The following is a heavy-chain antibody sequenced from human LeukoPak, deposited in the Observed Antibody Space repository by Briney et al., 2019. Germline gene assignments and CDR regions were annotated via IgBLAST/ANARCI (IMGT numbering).Heavy chain of an antibody. CDR3: ARGGTIGAMARARWYYFDY. V-gene: IGHV4-59*01. CDR2: IYYSGST. D-gene: IGHD5-18*01. CDR1: GGSFSGYY. Sequence: SETLSLTCAVYGGSFSGYYWSWIRQPPGKGLEWIGYIYYSGSTNYNPSLKSRVTISVDTSKNQFSLKLSSVTAADTAVYYCARGGTIGAMARARWYYFDYWGQGTLVTVSS. J-gene: IGHJ4*02.